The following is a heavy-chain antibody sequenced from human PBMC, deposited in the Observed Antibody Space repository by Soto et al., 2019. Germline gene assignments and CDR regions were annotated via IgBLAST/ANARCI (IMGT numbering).Heavy chain of an antibody. CDR2: NCYSGST. V-gene: IGHV4-30-4*01. CDR3: ASRYGSGSYYRRRGMTAISY. Sequence: QVKLQESGPGLVKPSQTLSLTFTVSGGSISSGDYYWSWIHQPPGNGLEWFGYNCYSGSTYYNPSLKIRVTTSLDTSKNQFSLKLSSVTAADTAVYFSASRYGSGSYYRRRGMTAISYCGQGTLVTVSS. J-gene: IGHJ4*02. CDR1: GGSISSGDYY. D-gene: IGHD3-10*01.